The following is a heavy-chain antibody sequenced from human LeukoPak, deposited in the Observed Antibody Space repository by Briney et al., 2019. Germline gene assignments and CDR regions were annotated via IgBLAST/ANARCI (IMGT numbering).Heavy chain of an antibody. V-gene: IGHV3-15*01. J-gene: IGHJ4*02. Sequence: GGSLRLSCVASGFSFSTAWMTWVRQAPGKGLEWVGRIKTKTDGETTDYAAPVKGRFTTSRDDYLQMNSLKTEDTAVYYCEDHAYWGQGTLVTVSS. CDR3: EDHAY. CDR1: GFSFSTAW. CDR2: IKTKTDGETT.